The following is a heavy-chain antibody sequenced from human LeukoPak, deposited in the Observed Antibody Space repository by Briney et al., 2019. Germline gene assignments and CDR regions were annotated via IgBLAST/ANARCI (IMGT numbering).Heavy chain of an antibody. CDR1: GFTFSSYA. V-gene: IGHV3-23*01. CDR3: AKDRHSGYDFDY. D-gene: IGHD5-12*01. Sequence: PGGSLRLSCAASGFTFSSYAMSWVRQAPRKGLEWVSAISGSGGSTYYADSVKGRFTISRDNSKNTLYLQMNSLRAEDTAVYYCAKDRHSGYDFDYWGQGTLVTVSS. CDR2: ISGSGGST. J-gene: IGHJ4*02.